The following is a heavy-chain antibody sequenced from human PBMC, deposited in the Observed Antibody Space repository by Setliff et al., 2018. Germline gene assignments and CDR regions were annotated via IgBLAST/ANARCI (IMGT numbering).Heavy chain of an antibody. CDR1: GGSVSNSGFF. V-gene: IGHV4-39*01. D-gene: IGHD2-15*01. CDR3: GRGFSRIEGWGNWFDP. J-gene: IGHJ5*02. CDR2: IDDSGGS. Sequence: PSETLSLTCTVAGGSVSNSGFFWGWLRQAPGKGLEWIGNIDDSGGSNYNASLKSRLIITRDTSKNQISLKLTSVTAADTAVYYCGRGFSRIEGWGNWFDPWGQGILVTVSS.